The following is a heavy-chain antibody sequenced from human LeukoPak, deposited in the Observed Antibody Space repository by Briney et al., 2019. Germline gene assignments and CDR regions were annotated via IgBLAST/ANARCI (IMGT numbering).Heavy chain of an antibody. CDR1: GFTFRSYA. V-gene: IGHV3-64D*09. CDR3: VEDQSYCSGGSCYYYFDH. Sequence: AGSLRLSCSASGFTFRSYAMQWVRQAPGKGLEYVSAISSNGGSTYYADSVKGRFTISRDNSKNTLYLQMSSLRGEDTAVYYCVEDQSYCSGGSCYYYFDHWGQGTLVTVSS. CDR2: ISSNGGST. J-gene: IGHJ4*02. D-gene: IGHD2-15*01.